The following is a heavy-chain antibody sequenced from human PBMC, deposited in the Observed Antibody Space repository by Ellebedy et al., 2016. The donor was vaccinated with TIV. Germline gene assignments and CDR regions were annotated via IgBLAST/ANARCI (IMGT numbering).Heavy chain of an antibody. J-gene: IGHJ6*02. CDR2: IIPIFGTA. Sequence: SVKVSCXASGGTFSSYAISWVRQAPGQGLEWMGGIIPIFGTANYAQKFQGRVTITADKSTSTAYMELSSLRSEDTAVYYCALETIFGVVIVYGMDVWGQGTTVTVSS. CDR3: ALETIFGVVIVYGMDV. D-gene: IGHD3-3*01. CDR1: GGTFSSYA. V-gene: IGHV1-69*06.